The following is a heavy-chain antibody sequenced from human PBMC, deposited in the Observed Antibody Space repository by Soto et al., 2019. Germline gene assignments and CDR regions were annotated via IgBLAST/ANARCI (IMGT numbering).Heavy chain of an antibody. J-gene: IGHJ3*02. Sequence: GASVKVSCKVSGYTLTELSMHWVRQAPGKGLEWMGGFDPEDGETIYAQKFQGRVTMTEDTSTDTAYMELSSLRSDDTAVYYCATRTIFGVVTLYAFDIWGQGTMVTVSS. CDR1: GYTLTELS. D-gene: IGHD3-3*01. CDR3: ATRTIFGVVTLYAFDI. V-gene: IGHV1-24*01. CDR2: FDPEDGET.